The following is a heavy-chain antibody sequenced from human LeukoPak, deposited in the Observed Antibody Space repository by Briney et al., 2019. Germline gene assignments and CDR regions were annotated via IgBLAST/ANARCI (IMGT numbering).Heavy chain of an antibody. Sequence: PGGSLRLFCTASGFTFSNAWMSWVRQAPGKGLEWVGRIKSKTDGGTTDYAAPVKGRFTISRDDSKNTLYLQMNSLKTEDTAVYYCTTDGRNYDCWSVLASDFGNWGQGTLVTVSS. D-gene: IGHD3-3*01. CDR1: GFTFSNAW. J-gene: IGHJ4*02. CDR3: TTDGRNYDCWSVLASDFGN. V-gene: IGHV3-15*01. CDR2: IKSKTDGGTT.